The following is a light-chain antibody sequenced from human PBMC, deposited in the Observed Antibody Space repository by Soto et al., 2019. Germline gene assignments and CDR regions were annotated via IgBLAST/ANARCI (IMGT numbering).Light chain of an antibody. CDR1: SSDVGSYYL. Sequence: QSALTQPASVSGSPGQSITISCTGTSSDVGSYYLVSWYQQHPGQAPKLMIYEGSKRPSGVSYRFSGSKSGNTASLTISGLQAEDEADYYCCSYSGSTTYAVFGGGTQLTVL. J-gene: IGLJ7*01. V-gene: IGLV2-23*01. CDR2: EGS. CDR3: CSYSGSTTYAV.